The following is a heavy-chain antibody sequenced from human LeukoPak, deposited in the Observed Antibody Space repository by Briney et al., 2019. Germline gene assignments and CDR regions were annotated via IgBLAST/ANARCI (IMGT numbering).Heavy chain of an antibody. CDR2: IKQDGSEK. D-gene: IGHD3-3*01. CDR1: GFTFSSYW. Sequence: SGGSLRLSCAASGFTFSSYWMSWVRQAPGKGLEWVANIKQDGSEKYYVDSVKGRFTISRDNAKNSLYLQMNSLRAEDTAVYYCARDDFLEWLLIDYWGQGTLVTVSS. V-gene: IGHV3-7*01. J-gene: IGHJ4*02. CDR3: ARDDFLEWLLIDY.